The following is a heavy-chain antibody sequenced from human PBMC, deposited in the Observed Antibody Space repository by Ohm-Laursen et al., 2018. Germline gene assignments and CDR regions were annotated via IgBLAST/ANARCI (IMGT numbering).Heavy chain of an antibody. D-gene: IGHD3-10*01. CDR2: IYTSGST. J-gene: IGHJ3*02. V-gene: IGHV4-4*07. CDR1: GGSISSYY. CDR3: ARENQLLWFGELSRNAFDI. Sequence: TLSLTCTVSGGSISSYYWSWIRQPAGKGLEWIGRIYTSGSTNYNPSLKSRVTMSVDTSKNQFSLKLSSVTAADTAVYYCARENQLLWFGELSRNAFDIWGQGTMVTVSS.